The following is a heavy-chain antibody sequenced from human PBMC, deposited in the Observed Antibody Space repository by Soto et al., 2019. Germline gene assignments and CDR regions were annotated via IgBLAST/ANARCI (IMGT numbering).Heavy chain of an antibody. CDR3: ARVAVVAAVGSYFDP. CDR2: VYHSGAT. V-gene: IGHV4-4*02. CDR1: GGSLSSPNW. Sequence: SSETLSLTCAVSGGSLSSPNWWTWVRQPPGKGLEWIAEVYHSGATAFNPSLRSRVSISVDKSKNQFSLNLRSVTAADTAVYYCARVAVVAAVGSYFDPWGQGTLVTVSS. D-gene: IGHD6-13*01. J-gene: IGHJ5*02.